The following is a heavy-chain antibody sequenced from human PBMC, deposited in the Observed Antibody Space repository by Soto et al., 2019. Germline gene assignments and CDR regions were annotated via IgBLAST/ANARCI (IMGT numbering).Heavy chain of an antibody. CDR1: GGSISSSSYY. CDR3: ATYSSSWYKWFDP. J-gene: IGHJ5*02. V-gene: IGHV4-39*07. Sequence: PSETLSLTCTVSGGSISSSSYYWGWIRQPPGKGLEWIGSIYYSGSTYYNPSLKSRVTISVDTSKNQFSLKLSSVTAADTAVYYCATYSSSWYKWFDPWGQGTLVTVSS. D-gene: IGHD6-13*01. CDR2: IYYSGST.